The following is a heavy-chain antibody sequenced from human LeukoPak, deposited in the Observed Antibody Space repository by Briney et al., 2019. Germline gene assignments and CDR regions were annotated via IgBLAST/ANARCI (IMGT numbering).Heavy chain of an antibody. CDR1: GYTFTSYG. CDR3: ARAGYSSSWYEGAFDY. D-gene: IGHD6-13*01. CDR2: ISAYNGNT. J-gene: IGHJ4*02. Sequence: ASVKVSCKASGYTFTSYGISWVRQAPGQGLEWMGWISAYNGNTNYAQKLQGRVTMTTDTCTSTACMELRSLRSDDTAVYYCARAGYSSSWYEGAFDYWGQGTLVTVSS. V-gene: IGHV1-18*01.